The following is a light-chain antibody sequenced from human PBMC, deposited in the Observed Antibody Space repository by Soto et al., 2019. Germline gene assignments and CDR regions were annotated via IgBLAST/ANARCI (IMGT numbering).Light chain of an antibody. CDR1: SSDVGGYNY. CDR2: DVS. CDR3: SSYTSSSTVI. J-gene: IGLJ2*01. V-gene: IGLV2-14*01. Sequence: QSALTQPASVSGSPGQSITISCTGTSSDVGGYNYVSWYQQHPGKAPKLMIFDVSNRPSGVSNRFSASKSGNTASLTISGLRADDEADYYCSSYTSSSTVIFGGGTKVTVL.